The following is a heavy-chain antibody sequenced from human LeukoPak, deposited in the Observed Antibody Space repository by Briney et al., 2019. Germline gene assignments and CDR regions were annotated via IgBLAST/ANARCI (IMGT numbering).Heavy chain of an antibody. CDR3: VRDRVAATFWFDP. V-gene: IGHV3-21*01. J-gene: IGHJ5*02. CDR2: ISSSSTYI. Sequence: GGSLRLSCAASGFTFSVYSMNWVRQAPGKGLEWVSSISSSSTYIYYADSVKGRFTISRDNAKNSLYLQMDSLRVEDTAVYYCVRDRVAATFWFDPWGQGTLVTVSS. CDR1: GFTFSVYS. D-gene: IGHD6-13*01.